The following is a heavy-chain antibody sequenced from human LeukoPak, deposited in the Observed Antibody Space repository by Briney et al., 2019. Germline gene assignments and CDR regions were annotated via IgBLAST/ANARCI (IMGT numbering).Heavy chain of an antibody. D-gene: IGHD4-17*01. Sequence: SETLSLTCTVSGGSLSSGEYYWNWVRQPPGKGLEWIGYIYYSGSTYYNPSLKSRVTISIDTSKNQFSLKLTSVTAADTAVYYCARDLVTVTKGFDIWGQGTMVSVSS. J-gene: IGHJ3*02. V-gene: IGHV4-61*08. CDR3: ARDLVTVTKGFDI. CDR1: GGSLSSGEYY. CDR2: IYYSGST.